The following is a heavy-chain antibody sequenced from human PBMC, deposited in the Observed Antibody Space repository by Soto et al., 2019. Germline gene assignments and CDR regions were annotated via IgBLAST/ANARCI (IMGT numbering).Heavy chain of an antibody. CDR3: APIFYYGSGSYAHFDY. V-gene: IGHV2-5*01. CDR2: IYWNDDK. Sequence: ESGPTLVNPTQTLTLTCTFSGFSLITSGLGVGWIRQPPGKALEWLALIYWNDDKRYSPSLKSRLTITKDTSKNQVVLTMTNMDPVDTATYYCAPIFYYGSGSYAHFDYWGQGTLVTVSS. D-gene: IGHD3-10*01. J-gene: IGHJ4*02. CDR1: GFSLITSGLG.